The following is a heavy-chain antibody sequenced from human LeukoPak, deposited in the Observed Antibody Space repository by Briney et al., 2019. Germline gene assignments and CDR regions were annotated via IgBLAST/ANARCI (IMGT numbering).Heavy chain of an antibody. D-gene: IGHD6-19*01. CDR2: IRSTDDRT. CDR1: GFTFSDNY. Sequence: PGGSLRLSCAASGFTFSDNYMTWVRQAPGKGLEWVSTIRSTDDRTLYADSVKGRFTISRDTSRNTLYLQMHSLGAEDTAIYYCAKDIKIGDTSGWLDAFDVWGQGTMVAVTS. CDR3: AKDIKIGDTSGWLDAFDV. J-gene: IGHJ3*01. V-gene: IGHV3-23*01.